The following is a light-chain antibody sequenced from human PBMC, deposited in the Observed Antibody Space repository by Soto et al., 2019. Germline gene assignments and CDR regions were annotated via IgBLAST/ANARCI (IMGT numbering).Light chain of an antibody. CDR2: GAF. V-gene: IGKV3-11*01. CDR3: QQRNIWPPVT. Sequence: EIVLTQSPATLSLSPGERPTLSCRASPSVTNFLAWYQQTPGQAPRLLIYGAFNRATGIPARFSGSGSGTDCTLTISSLEPEDSAIYYCQQRNIWPPVTFGQGTRLEIK. CDR1: PSVTNF. J-gene: IGKJ5*01.